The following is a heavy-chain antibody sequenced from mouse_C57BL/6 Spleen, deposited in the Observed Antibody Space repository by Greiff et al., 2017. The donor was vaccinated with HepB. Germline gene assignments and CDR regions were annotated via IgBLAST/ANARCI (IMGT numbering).Heavy chain of an antibody. CDR3: ARSGGYDGYFAWFAY. J-gene: IGHJ3*01. CDR1: GYTFTDYN. CDR2: INPNNGGT. V-gene: IGHV1-22*01. D-gene: IGHD2-3*01. Sequence: VQLQQSGPELVKPGASVKMSCKASGYTFTDYNMHWVKQSHGKSLEWIGYINPNNGGTSYNQKFKGKATLTVNKSSSTAYMELRSLTSEDSAVYYCARSGGYDGYFAWFAYCGQGTLVTVSA.